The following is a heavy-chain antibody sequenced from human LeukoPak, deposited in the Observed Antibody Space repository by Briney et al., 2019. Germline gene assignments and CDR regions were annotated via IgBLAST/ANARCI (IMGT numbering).Heavy chain of an antibody. J-gene: IGHJ5*02. Sequence: SETLSLTCTVSGGSISSNSYFWGWVRQPPGKGLEWVGTIHYSGSTYYNPSLKSRVTISVDTSKNQFSLRLSSVTATDTAVYYCASATYYYGSGSNNWFDPWGQGTLVTVSS. CDR2: IHYSGST. CDR3: ASATYYYGSGSNNWFDP. CDR1: GGSISSNSYF. D-gene: IGHD3-10*01. V-gene: IGHV4-39*01.